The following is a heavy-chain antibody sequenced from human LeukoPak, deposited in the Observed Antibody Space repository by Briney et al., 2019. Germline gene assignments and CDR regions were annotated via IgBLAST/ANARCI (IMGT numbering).Heavy chain of an antibody. CDR3: ARDYLAASDHPTLDN. CDR1: GGTFSSYA. V-gene: IGHV1-69*05. J-gene: IGHJ4*02. Sequence: GSSVKVSCKASGGTFSSYAISWVRQAPGQGLEWMGGIIPIFGTANYAHKFQGRVTISTDEFTSTVYMELSSLRSEDTAVYYCARDYLAASDHPTLDNWGQGTLVTVSS. CDR2: IIPIFGTA. D-gene: IGHD2-15*01.